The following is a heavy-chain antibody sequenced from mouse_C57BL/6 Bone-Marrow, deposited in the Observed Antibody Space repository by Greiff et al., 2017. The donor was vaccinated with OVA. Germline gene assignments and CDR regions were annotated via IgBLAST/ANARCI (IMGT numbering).Heavy chain of an antibody. CDR2: ISNGGGST. CDR3: ARPLLRAY. CDR1: GFTFSDYY. J-gene: IGHJ3*01. Sequence: EVKLVESGGGLVQPGGSLKLSCAASGFTFSDYYMYWVRQTPEKRLEWVAYISNGGGSTYYPDTVKGRFTISRDNAKNTLYLQMSRLKSEDTAMYYCARPLLRAYWGQGTLVTVSA. D-gene: IGHD1-1*01. V-gene: IGHV5-12*01.